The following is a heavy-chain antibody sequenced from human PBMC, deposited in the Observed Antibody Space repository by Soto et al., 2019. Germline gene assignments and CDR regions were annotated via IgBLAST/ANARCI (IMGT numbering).Heavy chain of an antibody. J-gene: IGHJ6*02. CDR2: ISGGSDFI. V-gene: IGHV3-21*01. Sequence: LRLSCAVSGFKFSDYSLNWVRQAPGKGLEWVSSISGGSDFIYYADSLKGRFAISRDDANNSVYLQMNSLRAEDTGVYYCARIIIAGATKSGMDVWGPGTTVTVSS. CDR3: ARIIIAGATKSGMDV. D-gene: IGHD1-26*01. CDR1: GFKFSDYS.